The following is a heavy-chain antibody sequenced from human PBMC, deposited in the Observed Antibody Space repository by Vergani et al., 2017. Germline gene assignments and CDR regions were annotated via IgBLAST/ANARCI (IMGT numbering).Heavy chain of an antibody. J-gene: IGHJ5*02. CDR1: GGSISSYY. Sequence: QVQLQESGPGLVKPSETLSLTCTVSGGSISSYYWSWIRQPPGKGLEWIGSIYHSGSTYYNPSLKSRVTISVDTSKNQFSLKLSSVTAADTAVYYCARPDPVQTGFDPWGQGTLVTVSS. CDR3: ARPDPVQTGFDP. D-gene: IGHD1-14*01. CDR2: IYHSGST. V-gene: IGHV4-59*08.